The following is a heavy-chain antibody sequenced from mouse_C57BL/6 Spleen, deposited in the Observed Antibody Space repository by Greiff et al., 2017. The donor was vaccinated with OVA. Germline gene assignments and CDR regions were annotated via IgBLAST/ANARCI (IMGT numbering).Heavy chain of an antibody. CDR3: ARNYYYGSSIGDY. CDR2: IDPSDSYT. CDR1: GYTFTSYW. Sequence: QVQLQQPGAELVKPGASVKLSCKASGYTFTSYWMQWVKQRPGQGLEWIGEIDPSDSYTNYNQKFKGKATLTVDTSASTAYMQLSSLTSEDSAVYNCARNYYYGSSIGDYWGQGTTLTVSS. D-gene: IGHD1-1*01. J-gene: IGHJ2*01. V-gene: IGHV1-50*01.